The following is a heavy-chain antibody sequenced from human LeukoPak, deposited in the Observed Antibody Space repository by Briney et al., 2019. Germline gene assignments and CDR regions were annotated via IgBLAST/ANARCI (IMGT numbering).Heavy chain of an antibody. J-gene: IGHJ4*02. D-gene: IGHD6-19*01. Sequence: ASVKVSCRASGGTFSSYAISWVRQAPGQGHEWMGRIIPIFGIANYAQKFQGRVTITADKSTSTAYMELSSLRSEDTAVYYCARGAGYSSGWLLDYWGQGTLVTVSS. CDR2: IIPIFGIA. V-gene: IGHV1-69*04. CDR1: GGTFSSYA. CDR3: ARGAGYSSGWLLDY.